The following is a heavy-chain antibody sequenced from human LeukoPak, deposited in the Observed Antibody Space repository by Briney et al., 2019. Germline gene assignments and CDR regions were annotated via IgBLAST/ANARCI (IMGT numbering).Heavy chain of an antibody. V-gene: IGHV4-39*07. D-gene: IGHD3-22*01. CDR3: ASHYYDSSGSDY. J-gene: IGHJ4*02. CDR2: IYYSGTT. CDR1: GGSISSNSYY. Sequence: SETLSLTCTVSGGSISSNSYYWGWIRQPPGKGLEWIGSIYYSGTTYYNPSLKSRVTISVDTSKNQFSLKLSSVTAADTAVYYCASHYYDSSGSDYWGQGTLVTVSS.